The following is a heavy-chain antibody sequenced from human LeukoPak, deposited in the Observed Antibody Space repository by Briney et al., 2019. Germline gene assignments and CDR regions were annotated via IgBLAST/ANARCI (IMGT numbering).Heavy chain of an antibody. D-gene: IGHD3-10*01. CDR1: GFTFIDYS. CDR2: ISSSSSYI. V-gene: IGHV3-21*01. CDR3: ARLRDYFTHAFDI. J-gene: IGHJ3*02. Sequence: PGGSPRLSCAASGFTFIDYSVNWVRQAPGKGLEWVSSISSSSSYIFYADSLKGRFTISRDNAKNSLYLQMNSLRAEDTAVYYCARLRDYFTHAFDIWGQGTMVTVSS.